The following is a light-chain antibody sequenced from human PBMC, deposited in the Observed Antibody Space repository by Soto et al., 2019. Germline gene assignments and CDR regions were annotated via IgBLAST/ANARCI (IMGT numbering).Light chain of an antibody. CDR1: SSNIGSNT. CDR2: SNN. Sequence: QSVLTQPPSASGTPGQRVTISCSGSSSNIGSNTVNWYQQLPGTAPKLLIYSNNQRPSGVPDRFSGSKSGTSASLAISGLQSEDEANYSCAAWNDTLNGHVFGTGTKVPV. J-gene: IGLJ1*01. CDR3: AAWNDTLNGHV. V-gene: IGLV1-44*01.